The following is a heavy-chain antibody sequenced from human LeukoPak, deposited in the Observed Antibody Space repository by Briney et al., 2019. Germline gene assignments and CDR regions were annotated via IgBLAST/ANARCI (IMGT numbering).Heavy chain of an antibody. J-gene: IGHJ4*02. V-gene: IGHV1-69*05. CDR3: ASPGPYVAAVEAGNFDY. CDR2: IIPIFGTA. CDR1: RGTFSSYA. Sequence: EASVKVSCKASRGTFSSYAISWVRQAPGQGLEWMGGIIPIFGTANYAQKFQGRVTITTDESTSTAYMELSSLRSEDTAVYYCASPGPYVAAVEAGNFDYWGQGTLVTVSS. D-gene: IGHD6-13*01.